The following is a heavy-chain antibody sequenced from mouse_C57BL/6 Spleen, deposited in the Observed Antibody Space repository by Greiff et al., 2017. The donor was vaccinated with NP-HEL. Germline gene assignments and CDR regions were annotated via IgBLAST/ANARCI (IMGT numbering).Heavy chain of an antibody. CDR3: AREGSYDYDGGAWFAY. CDR1: GFSLTSYG. J-gene: IGHJ3*01. D-gene: IGHD2-4*01. Sequence: QVQLQQSGPGLVQPSQSLSIPCTVSGFSLTSYGVHWVRQSPGKGLEWLGVIWSGGSTDYNAAFISRLSISKDNSKSQVFFKMNSLQADDTAIYYCAREGSYDYDGGAWFAYWGQGTLVTVSA. V-gene: IGHV2-2*01. CDR2: IWSGGST.